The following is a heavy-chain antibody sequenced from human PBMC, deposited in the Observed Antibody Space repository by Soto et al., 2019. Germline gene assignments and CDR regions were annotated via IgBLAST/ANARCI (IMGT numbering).Heavy chain of an antibody. CDR2: ISSSSSYT. Sequence: QVQLVESGGGLVKPGGSLRLSCAASGFTFSDYYMSWIRQAPGKGLEWVSYISSSSSYTNYADSVKGRFTISRDNAKNSLYLQMNSLRAEDTAVYYCAGIGNYYDSSGYYYWGQGTLVTVSS. CDR3: AGIGNYYDSSGYYY. J-gene: IGHJ4*02. V-gene: IGHV3-11*06. CDR1: GFTFSDYY. D-gene: IGHD3-22*01.